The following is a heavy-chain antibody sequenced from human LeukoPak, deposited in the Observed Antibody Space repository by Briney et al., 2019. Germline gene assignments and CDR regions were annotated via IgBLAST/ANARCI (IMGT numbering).Heavy chain of an antibody. Sequence: SETLSLTCTVSGGSISSYYWSWIRQPPGKGLEWIGYIYYSGSTNYNPSLKSRVTISVDTSKNQFSLKLSSVTAADTAVYYCARATVQYYYDSSGFDYGGQGTLVTVSS. CDR3: ARATVQYYYDSSGFDY. D-gene: IGHD3-22*01. J-gene: IGHJ4*02. CDR1: GGSISSYY. CDR2: IYYSGST. V-gene: IGHV4-59*01.